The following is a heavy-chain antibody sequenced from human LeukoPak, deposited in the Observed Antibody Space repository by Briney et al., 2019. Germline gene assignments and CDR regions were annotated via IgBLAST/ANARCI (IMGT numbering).Heavy chain of an antibody. CDR1: GFTFTNAW. J-gene: IGHJ4*02. V-gene: IGHV3-15*07. CDR3: TTTPTKYYDFWSAYNDY. Sequence: GGSLRLSCAASGFTFTNAWMNWVRQAPGKGLEWVGRIKSKTDGGTTDYAAPVKGRFTISRDDSKNTLYLQMNSLKTEDTAVYYCTTTPTKYYDFWSAYNDYWGQGTLVTVSS. CDR2: IKSKTDGGTT. D-gene: IGHD3-3*01.